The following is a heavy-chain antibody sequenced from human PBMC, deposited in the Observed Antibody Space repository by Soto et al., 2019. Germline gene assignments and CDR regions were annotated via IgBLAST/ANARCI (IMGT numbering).Heavy chain of an antibody. CDR1: GFTFSSYS. Sequence: GSLRLSCAASGFTFSSYSMNWVRQAPGKGLEWVSYISSSSSTIYYADSVKGRFTISRDNSKNSLYLQMNSLRAENTAVYYCAIGLNIDYNSAWFYFDYWGKGTVVTVSS. J-gene: IGHJ4*02. CDR3: AIGLNIDYNSAWFYFDY. CDR2: ISSSSSTI. D-gene: IGHD6-19*01. V-gene: IGHV3-48*01.